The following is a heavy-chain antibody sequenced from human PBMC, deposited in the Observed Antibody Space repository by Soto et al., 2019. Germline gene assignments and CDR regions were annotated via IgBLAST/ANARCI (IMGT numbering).Heavy chain of an antibody. J-gene: IGHJ3*02. CDR3: ATNYYDSSGGAFDI. V-gene: IGHV3-30*03. CDR2: ISYDGSNK. Sequence: QVQLVESGGGVVQPGRSLRLSFAASGFTLSSYGMHWVRQAPAKGLGWVAVISYDGSNKYYADSVKGRFTISRDNSKNTLYLQMNSLRAEDTAVYYCATNYYDSSGGAFDIWGQGTMVTVSS. D-gene: IGHD3-22*01. CDR1: GFTLSSYG.